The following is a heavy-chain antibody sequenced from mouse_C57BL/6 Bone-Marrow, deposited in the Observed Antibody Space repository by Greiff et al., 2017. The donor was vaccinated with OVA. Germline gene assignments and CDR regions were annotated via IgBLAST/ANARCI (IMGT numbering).Heavy chain of an antibody. D-gene: IGHD2-2*01. J-gene: IGHJ2*01. V-gene: IGHV1-42*01. Sequence: VQLQQSGPELVKPGASVKISYMNWVKQSPEKSLEWIGEINPSTGGTTYNQKFKAKATLTVEKSSSTAYMQLKSLTSEDSAVYYCARGGVTRNFDDWGQGTTLTVSS. CDR2: INPSTGGT. CDR3: ARGGVTRNFDD.